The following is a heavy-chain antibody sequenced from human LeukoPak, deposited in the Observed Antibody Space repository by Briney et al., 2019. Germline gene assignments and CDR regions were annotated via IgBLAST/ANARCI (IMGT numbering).Heavy chain of an antibody. Sequence: PSETLSLTCTVSGGSISSSSYYWGWIRQPPGKGLEWIGSSYYSGSTYYNPSLKSRVTISVDTSKNQFFLKLSSVTAADTAVYYCAGPAAYCGGDCYVDYWGQGTLVTVSS. V-gene: IGHV4-39*01. CDR3: AGPAAYCGGDCYVDY. CDR2: SYYSGST. CDR1: GGSISSSSYY. D-gene: IGHD2-21*02. J-gene: IGHJ4*02.